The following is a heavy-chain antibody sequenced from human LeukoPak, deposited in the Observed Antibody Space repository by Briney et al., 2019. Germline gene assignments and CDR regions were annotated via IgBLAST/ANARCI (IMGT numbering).Heavy chain of an antibody. CDR2: ISANNGNT. V-gene: IGHV1-18*04. J-gene: IGHJ4*02. CDR1: GYTFTDYY. Sequence: ASVKVSCKASGYTFTDYYIHWVRQAPGQGLEWMGWISANNGNTNYAQKFQGRVTMTTDTSTNTAYVELRSPRSDDTAVYYCARTYSSYFSSSEFDYWGQGTLVTVSS. D-gene: IGHD6-13*01. CDR3: ARTYSSYFSSSEFDY.